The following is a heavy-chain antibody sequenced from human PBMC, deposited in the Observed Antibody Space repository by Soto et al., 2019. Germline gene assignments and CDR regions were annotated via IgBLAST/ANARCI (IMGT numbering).Heavy chain of an antibody. CDR3: AREVPTPYYFDY. CDR2: IYYSGST. CDR1: GDSITSIYH. J-gene: IGHJ4*02. Sequence: SETLSLTCAVSGDSITSIYHWSWIRQHPGKGLEWIGYIYYSGSTYYNPSLESRVTMSVDTSNNHFSLKLSSVTAADTAVYYCAREVPTPYYFDYWGQGTLVTVSS. V-gene: IGHV4-31*11.